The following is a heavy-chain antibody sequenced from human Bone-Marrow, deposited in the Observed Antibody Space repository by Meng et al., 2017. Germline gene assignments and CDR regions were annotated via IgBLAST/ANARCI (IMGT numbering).Heavy chain of an antibody. CDR1: GFTFSSYA. J-gene: IGHJ4*02. Sequence: QVQLVESGGGGVQPGRSLRLSCAASGFTFSSYAMHWVRQAPGKGLEWVAVISYDGSNKYYADSVKGRFTISRDNSKNTLYLQMNSLRAEDTAVYYCARVHFDYWGQGTLVTVSS. CDR2: ISYDGSNK. V-gene: IGHV3-30*01. CDR3: ARVHFDY.